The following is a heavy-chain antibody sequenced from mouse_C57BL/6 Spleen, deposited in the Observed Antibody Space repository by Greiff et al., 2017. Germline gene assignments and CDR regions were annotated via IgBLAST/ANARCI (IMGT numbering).Heavy chain of an antibody. CDR2: IRLKSDNYAT. Sequence: EVKLQESGGGLVQPGGSMKLSCVASGFTISNYWMNWVRQSPETGLEWVAQIRLKSDNYATHYAESVKGRFTISRDDSKSSVYLQMNNLRAEDTGIYYCTVLAWFAYWGQGTLVTVSA. CDR3: TVLAWFAY. CDR1: GFTISNYW. V-gene: IGHV6-3*01. J-gene: IGHJ3*01.